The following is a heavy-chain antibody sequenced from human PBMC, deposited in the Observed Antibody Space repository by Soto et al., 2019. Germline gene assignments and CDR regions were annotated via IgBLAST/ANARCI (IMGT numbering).Heavy chain of an antibody. CDR2: ISGSGGST. CDR1: GFVVSGGA. D-gene: IGHD3-22*01. CDR3: AKNRTTGYYLAVFDL. Sequence: GGSVRLSVASSGFVVSGGARSWVRQAPGKGLEWVSAISGSGGSTYYADSVKGRFTISRDNSKNTLYLQMNSLRAEDTAGDYCAKNRTTGYYLAVFDLWAKGTMVTVSS. J-gene: IGHJ4*01. V-gene: IGHV3-23*01.